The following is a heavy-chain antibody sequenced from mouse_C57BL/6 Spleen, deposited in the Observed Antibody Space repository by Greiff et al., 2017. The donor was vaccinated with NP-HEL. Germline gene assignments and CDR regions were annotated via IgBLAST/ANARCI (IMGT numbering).Heavy chain of an antibody. V-gene: IGHV1-81*01. D-gene: IGHD1-1*01. Sequence: QVPLQQSGAELARPGASVKLSCKASGYPFTSHGISWVKQRTGPGLEWIGEIYPRSGNTYYNEKFKGKATLSADKSSSTAYMELRSRTSEDSAVYFCARSRYYYGSSYPYYFGYWGQGTTLTVSS. CDR2: IYPRSGNT. J-gene: IGHJ2*01. CDR3: ARSRYYYGSSYPYYFGY. CDR1: GYPFTSHG.